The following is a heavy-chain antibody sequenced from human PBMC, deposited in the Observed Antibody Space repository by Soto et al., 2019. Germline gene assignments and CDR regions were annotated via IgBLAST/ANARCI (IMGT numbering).Heavy chain of an antibody. CDR2: IIPIFGTA. J-gene: IGHJ3*02. CDR1: GGTFSSYA. D-gene: IGHD2-21*02. Sequence: SVKVSCKASGGTFSSYAISWVRQAPGQGLEWMGGIIPIFGTANYAQKFQGRVTITADESTSTAYMELSSLRSEDTAVYYCARDEVVVTAYDAFDIWGQGTMVTVSS. V-gene: IGHV1-69*13. CDR3: ARDEVVVTAYDAFDI.